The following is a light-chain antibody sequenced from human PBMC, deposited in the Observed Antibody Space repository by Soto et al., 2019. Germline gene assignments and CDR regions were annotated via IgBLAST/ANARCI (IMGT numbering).Light chain of an antibody. CDR1: QSVSSSY. CDR2: GGS. V-gene: IGKV3-20*01. CDR3: QQYGSSRT. Sequence: EIVLTQSPGTLSLSPGERATLSCRASQSVSSSYLAWYQQKPGQAPRLLIYGGSSRATGIPDRFSGGGSGTDFTLTISRLEPEDFAVYYCQQYGSSRTFGQGTKVEIK. J-gene: IGKJ1*01.